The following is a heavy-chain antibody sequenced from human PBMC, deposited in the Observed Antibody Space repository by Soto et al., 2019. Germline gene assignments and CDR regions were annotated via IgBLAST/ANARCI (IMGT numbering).Heavy chain of an antibody. V-gene: IGHV4-61*01. J-gene: IGHJ5*02. Sequence: SLTCTVSGGSVSSGSYYWSWIRQPPGKGLEWIGYIYCSGSTNYNPSLKSRVTISVDTSKNQFSLKLSSVNAADTAVYYCARVRYYDSWTGHTNWFDPRRQGTLVTVP. CDR3: ARVRYYDSWTGHTNWFDP. D-gene: IGHD3-3*01. CDR2: IYCSGST. CDR1: GGSVSSGSYY.